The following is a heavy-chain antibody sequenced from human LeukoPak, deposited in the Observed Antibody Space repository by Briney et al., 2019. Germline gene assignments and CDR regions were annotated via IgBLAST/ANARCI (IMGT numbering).Heavy chain of an antibody. CDR3: ARVYSVRGPVVPVVVPFDY. D-gene: IGHD6-13*01. CDR2: INAGNGNT. V-gene: IGHV1-3*01. J-gene: IGHJ4*02. Sequence: ASVKVTCKGSGYTFTSYAMHWLRQAPAQRIEWMGCINAGNGNTKYSQKFQGRGTITRDTSASTAYMELSSLRSEDTAVYYCARVYSVRGPVVPVVVPFDYWGQGTLVTVSS. CDR1: GYTFTSYA.